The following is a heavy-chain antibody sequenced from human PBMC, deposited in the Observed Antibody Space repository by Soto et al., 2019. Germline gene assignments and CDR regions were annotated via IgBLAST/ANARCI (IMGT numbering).Heavy chain of an antibody. CDR3: AKYRLAGGFDY. CDR2: VSATAGTT. D-gene: IGHD3-16*01. V-gene: IGHV3-23*01. J-gene: IGHJ4*02. CDR1: GFTFSNYA. Sequence: GGSLRLSCASSGFTFSNYAMSLVRQAPGKGLEWVSLVSATAGTTYYTDSVKGRFTISRDNSRNTVYLQMNSLRADDTAVYYCAKYRLAGGFDYWGQGTLVTVS.